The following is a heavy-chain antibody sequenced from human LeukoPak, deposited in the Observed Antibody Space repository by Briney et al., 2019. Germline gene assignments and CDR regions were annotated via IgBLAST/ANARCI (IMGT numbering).Heavy chain of an antibody. CDR2: SKNKANSYTT. V-gene: IGHV3-72*01. CDR1: GFTFSDHY. D-gene: IGHD3-10*01. CDR3: ARSQNYYGSGDY. J-gene: IGHJ4*02. Sequence: GGSLRLSCAASGFTFSDHYLDRVRQAPGKGLEWVGRSKNKANSYTTEYAASVKDRFAISRDDSKNSLYLQMNSLKTEDTAVYYCARSQNYYGSGDYWSQGTLVTVSS.